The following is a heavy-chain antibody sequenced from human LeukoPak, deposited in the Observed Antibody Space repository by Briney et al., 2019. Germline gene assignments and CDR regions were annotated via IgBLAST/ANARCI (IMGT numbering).Heavy chain of an antibody. CDR1: GYTFTSYG. V-gene: IGHV1-18*01. CDR2: ISAYNGNT. J-gene: IGHJ4*02. Sequence: ASVKVSCKASGYTFTSYGISWVRQAPGQGLEWMGWISAYNGNTNYAQKLQGRVTMTTDTSTSTAYMELRSLRSDDTAVYYCARGEPVGIIVVVPAANGYDYWGQGSLVTVSS. D-gene: IGHD2-2*01. CDR3: ARGEPVGIIVVVPAANGYDY.